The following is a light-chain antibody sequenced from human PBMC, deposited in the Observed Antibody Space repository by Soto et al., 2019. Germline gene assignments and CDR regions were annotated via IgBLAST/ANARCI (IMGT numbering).Light chain of an antibody. V-gene: IGKV3-20*01. CDR2: GAS. CDR1: QSVSSSY. Sequence: EIVLTQSPGTLSLSPGERATLSCRASQSVSSSYLAWCQQKPGQPPRLLIYGASSRATGIPDRFSDSGSGTDFTLTISRLEPEDFAVYYCQQYGSSPYTFGQGTKLEIK. CDR3: QQYGSSPYT. J-gene: IGKJ2*01.